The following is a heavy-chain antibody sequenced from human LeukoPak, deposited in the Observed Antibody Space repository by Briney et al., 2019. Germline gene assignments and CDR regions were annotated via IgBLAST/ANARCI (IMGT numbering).Heavy chain of an antibody. CDR2: ISYDGGND. CDR3: VRDSRPPDSIHFWSVNLFDP. Sequence: GGSLRLSCAASGFAFNTYTIHWVRQAPGKGLEWVAVISYDGGNDCYADSVKGRFTISRDNSKNTLYLQMNSLRPEDTAVYYCVRDSRPPDSIHFWSVNLFDPWGQGTLVTVSS. J-gene: IGHJ5*02. CDR1: GFAFNTYT. D-gene: IGHD3-3*02. V-gene: IGHV3-30*04.